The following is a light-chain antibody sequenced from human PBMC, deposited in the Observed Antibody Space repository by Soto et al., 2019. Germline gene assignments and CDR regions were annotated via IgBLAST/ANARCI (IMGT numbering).Light chain of an antibody. CDR3: HQYYNWPPIT. J-gene: IGKJ5*01. Sequence: EIVMTQSPATLSVSPGERAPLSCRASQTVSSNLAWYQQKPGQAPRLLIYDASARATGIPARFSGSGSATEFTLTISSLQSEDFAVYYCHQYYNWPPITFGQGTRLEIK. V-gene: IGKV3-15*01. CDR2: DAS. CDR1: QTVSSN.